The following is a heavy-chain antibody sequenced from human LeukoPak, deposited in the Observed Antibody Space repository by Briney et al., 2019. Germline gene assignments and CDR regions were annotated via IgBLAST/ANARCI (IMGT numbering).Heavy chain of an antibody. V-gene: IGHV4-34*01. CDR3: ARSTRYYDSSGYYYYYYYYMDV. J-gene: IGHJ6*03. CDR2: INHSGST. Sequence: SSETLSLTCAVYGASFSGYYWSWIRQPPGMGLEWIGEINHSGSTNYNPSLKSRVTISVDTSKNQFSLKLSSVTAADTAVYYCARSTRYYDSSGYYYYYYYYMDVWGKGTTVTVSS. D-gene: IGHD3-22*01. CDR1: GASFSGYY.